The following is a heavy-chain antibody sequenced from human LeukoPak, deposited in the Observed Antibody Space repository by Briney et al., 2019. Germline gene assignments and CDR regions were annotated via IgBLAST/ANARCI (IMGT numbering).Heavy chain of an antibody. V-gene: IGHV3-21*01. Sequence: PGGSLRLSCAASGFTFSSYEMNWVRQAPGKGLEWVSSTGSRSTSIYYADSVKGRFTISRDNAKNSLYLQMNSLRAEDTALYYCAREREEAFDIWGQGTMVTVSS. CDR1: GFTFSSYE. J-gene: IGHJ3*02. CDR3: AREREEAFDI. CDR2: TGSRSTSI.